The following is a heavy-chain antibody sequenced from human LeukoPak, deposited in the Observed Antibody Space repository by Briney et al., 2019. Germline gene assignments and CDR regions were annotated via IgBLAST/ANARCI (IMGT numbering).Heavy chain of an antibody. J-gene: IGHJ4*02. CDR3: ARHNAAGATIFDY. CDR1: GGSFSGYY. D-gene: IGHD5-12*01. CDR2: INHSGST. Sequence: SETLSLTCAVYGGSFSGYYWSWIRQPPGKGLEWIGEINHSGSTNYNPSLKSRVTISVDTSKNQFSLKLSSVTAADTAVYYCARHNAAGATIFDYWGQGTLVTVSS. V-gene: IGHV4-34*01.